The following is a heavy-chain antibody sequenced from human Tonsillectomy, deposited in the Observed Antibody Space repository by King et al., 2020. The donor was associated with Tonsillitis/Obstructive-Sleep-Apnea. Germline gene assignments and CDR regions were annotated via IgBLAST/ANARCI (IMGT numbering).Heavy chain of an antibody. J-gene: IGHJ4*02. Sequence: VQLVESGGGVVQPGRSLRLSCAASGFAFSTYYMHWVRQAPGKGLEWGAVIAYDGSNKYHADSVKGRFTISRDNSKNTLYLQMNRLRAEDTAFYYCARDTQWLLEYFFDYGGKGTLVTVSS. V-gene: IGHV3-30*04. CDR3: ARDTQWLLEYFFDY. CDR1: GFAFSTYY. CDR2: IAYDGSNK. D-gene: IGHD6-19*01.